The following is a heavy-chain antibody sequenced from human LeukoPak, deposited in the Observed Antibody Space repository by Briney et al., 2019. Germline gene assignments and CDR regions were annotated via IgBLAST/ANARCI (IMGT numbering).Heavy chain of an antibody. J-gene: IGHJ4*02. CDR2: IIPIFGTA. D-gene: IGHD3-22*01. V-gene: IGHV1-69*13. CDR1: IGTFSSYA. CDR3: ARGGTYYYDSSGYYPFYYFDY. Sequence: SVKVSCKASIGTFSSYAISWVRQAPGQGLEWMGGIIPIFGTANYAQKFQGRVTITADESTSTAYMELSSLRSEDTAVYYCARGGTYYYDSSGYYPFYYFDYWGQGILVTVSS.